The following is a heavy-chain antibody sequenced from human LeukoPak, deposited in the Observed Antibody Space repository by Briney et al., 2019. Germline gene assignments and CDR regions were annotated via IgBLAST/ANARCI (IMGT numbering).Heavy chain of an antibody. Sequence: GGSLRLSCAASGFTFSNAWMSWVRQAPGKGLEWVANIKQDGSEKYYVDSVKGRFTISRDNAKNSLYLQMNSLRAEDTAVYYCAGFYDFWSGYLGYDYWGQGTLVTVSS. CDR2: IKQDGSEK. CDR3: AGFYDFWSGYLGYDY. V-gene: IGHV3-7*01. J-gene: IGHJ4*02. CDR1: GFTFSNAW. D-gene: IGHD3-3*01.